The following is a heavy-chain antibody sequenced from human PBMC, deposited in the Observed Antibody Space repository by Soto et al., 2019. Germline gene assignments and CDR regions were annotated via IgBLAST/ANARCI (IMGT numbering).Heavy chain of an antibody. V-gene: IGHV4-61*08. Sequence: QVQLQESGPGLVKASETLSLTCTVSGGSVSSGDYYWSWIRQPPGKVLEWIGNIYYRGSTNYNPSLKSRATISVDTSKNQFSLKVSSVTAADTAVYYCARIPVDTSRIYWFDPWGQGTLVTVSS. CDR3: ARIPVDTSRIYWFDP. CDR1: GGSVSSGDYY. D-gene: IGHD5-18*01. J-gene: IGHJ5*02. CDR2: IYYRGST.